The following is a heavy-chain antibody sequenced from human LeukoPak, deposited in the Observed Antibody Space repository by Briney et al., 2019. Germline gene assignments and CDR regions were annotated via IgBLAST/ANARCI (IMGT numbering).Heavy chain of an antibody. D-gene: IGHD2-15*01. J-gene: IGHJ4*02. CDR1: DDSINNNY. V-gene: IGHV4-59*12. Sequence: SETLSLTCTVSDDSINNNYWSWIRQPPGKELDCIGYIHYSGSTNYNPSLKSRATISVDTSKNQLSLKLSSVTAADTAVYYCARELGYCTGGNCYGGVFHYWGQGTLVTVSS. CDR2: IHYSGST. CDR3: ARELGYCTGGNCYGGVFHY.